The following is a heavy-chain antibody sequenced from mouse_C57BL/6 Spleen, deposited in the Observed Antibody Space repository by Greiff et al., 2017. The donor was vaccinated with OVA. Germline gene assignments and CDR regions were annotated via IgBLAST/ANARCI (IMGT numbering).Heavy chain of an antibody. CDR1: GFTFSSYA. CDR2: ISSGGDYI. J-gene: IGHJ2*01. V-gene: IGHV5-9-1*02. CDR3: TRSTMVTTFDY. D-gene: IGHD2-2*01. Sequence: EVQVVESGEGLVKPGGSLKLSCAASGFTFSSYAMSWVRQTPEKRLEWVAYISSGGDYIYYADTVKGRFTISRDKARNTLYLQMSSLKSEDTAMYYCTRSTMVTTFDYWGQGTTLTVSS.